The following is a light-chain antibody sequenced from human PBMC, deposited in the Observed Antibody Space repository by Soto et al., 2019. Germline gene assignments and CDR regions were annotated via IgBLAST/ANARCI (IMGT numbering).Light chain of an antibody. V-gene: IGLV2-23*01. CDR3: CSYAGSSTYVV. Sequence: QSALTQPASVSGSPGQSITISCTGTSSDVGSYNLVSWYQQHPGKAPKLMIYEGSKRPSGVFNRFSGSKSGNTASLTISGPQAEDEADYYCCSYAGSSTYVVFGGGTKLTVL. CDR2: EGS. J-gene: IGLJ2*01. CDR1: SSDVGSYNL.